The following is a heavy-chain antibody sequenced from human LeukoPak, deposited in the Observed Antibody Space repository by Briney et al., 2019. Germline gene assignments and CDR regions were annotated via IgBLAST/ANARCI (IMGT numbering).Heavy chain of an antibody. CDR2: ISGSGGST. D-gene: IGHD6-13*01. J-gene: IGHJ5*02. CDR3: ANLVSSSWNWFDP. Sequence: GGSLRLSCAASGFTFSSYAMSWVRQAPGKGLEWVSAISGSGGSTYYADSVKGRFTISRDNSKNTLYLQMNSLKAEDTAVYYCANLVSSSWNWFDPWGQGTLVTASS. V-gene: IGHV3-23*01. CDR1: GFTFSSYA.